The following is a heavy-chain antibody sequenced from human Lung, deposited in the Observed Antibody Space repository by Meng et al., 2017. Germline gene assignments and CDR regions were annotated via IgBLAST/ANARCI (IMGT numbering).Heavy chain of an antibody. D-gene: IGHD6-19*01. CDR3: VRRTYSSGWYFDY. V-gene: IGHV4-34*02. J-gene: IGHJ4*02. CDR1: GGSFRGYC. CDR2: IIDSGST. Sequence: QVRLQQWGAGLLKASQTPSLTCAGHGGSFRGYCWSWIRQPPGKGLEWIGEIIDSGSTNYNPSLKSRVTISVDTSKNQFSLRVTSVTAADRAVYYCVRRTYSSGWYFDYWGQGTLVTVSS.